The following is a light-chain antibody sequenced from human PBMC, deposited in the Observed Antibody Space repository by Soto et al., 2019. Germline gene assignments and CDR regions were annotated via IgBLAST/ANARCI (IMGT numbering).Light chain of an antibody. CDR3: QQYNNWPPTWT. Sequence: KVMTQSPATLSVSPGEKATLSCRGRQSVNSNLAWYQQTPGQAPRLLIYGASTRATGIPARFSGSGSGTEFTLTISSLQSEDFAVYYCQQYNNWPPTWTFGQGTKVDIK. CDR1: QSVNSN. CDR2: GAS. J-gene: IGKJ1*01. V-gene: IGKV3-15*01.